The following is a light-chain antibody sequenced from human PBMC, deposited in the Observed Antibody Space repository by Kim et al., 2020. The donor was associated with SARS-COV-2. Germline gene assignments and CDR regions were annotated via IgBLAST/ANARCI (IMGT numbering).Light chain of an antibody. CDR3: QSYDRSLSIWV. CDR1: TSNIGAHYD. Sequence: QSALTQPPSVSGAPGQSVTISCTGSTSNIGAHYDVHWYQQFPGTAPKLLIYDYNKRPSGVPDRFSGSKSGTSASLVITGLQAVDEADYYCQSYDRSLSIWVFGGGTQLTVL. J-gene: IGLJ3*02. V-gene: IGLV1-40*01. CDR2: DYN.